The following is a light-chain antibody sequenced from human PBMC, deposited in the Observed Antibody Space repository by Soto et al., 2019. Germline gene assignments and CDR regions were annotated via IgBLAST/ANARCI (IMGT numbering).Light chain of an antibody. J-gene: IGLJ1*01. CDR1: SSDVGGYNY. CDR2: EVS. Sequence: QSVLTQPASVSGSPGQSITISCTGTSSDVGGYNYVSWYQQHPGKAPKLMIYEVSKRPSEVPNRFSGSKSGNTASLTISGLQPEDEADYYCNSYTNRYTFVLGTGTKVTVL. CDR3: NSYTNRYTFV. V-gene: IGLV2-14*01.